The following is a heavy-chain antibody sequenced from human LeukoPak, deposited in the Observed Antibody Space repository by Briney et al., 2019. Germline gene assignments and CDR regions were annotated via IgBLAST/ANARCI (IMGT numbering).Heavy chain of an antibody. Sequence: SVKVSCKASGGTFSSYAISWVRQAPRQGLEWMGRIIPILGIANYAQKFQGRVTITADKSTSTAYMELSSLRSEDTAVYYCARSTPDYYGSGSYLDYWGQGTLVTVSS. CDR3: ARSTPDYYGSGSYLDY. CDR2: IIPILGIA. D-gene: IGHD3-10*01. V-gene: IGHV1-69*04. J-gene: IGHJ4*02. CDR1: GGTFSSYA.